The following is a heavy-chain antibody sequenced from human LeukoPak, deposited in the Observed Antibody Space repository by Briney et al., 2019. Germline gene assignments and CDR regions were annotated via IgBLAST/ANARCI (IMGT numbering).Heavy chain of an antibody. CDR3: AKRITMVRGAKGAFDI. Sequence: GGSLRLSCAASGFTFSSYEMNWVRQAPGKGLEWVSYISSSGSTIYYADSVKGRFTISRDNSKNTLYLQMNSLRAEDTAVYYCAKRITMVRGAKGAFDIWGQGTMVTVSS. CDR1: GFTFSSYE. D-gene: IGHD3-10*01. CDR2: ISSSGSTI. J-gene: IGHJ3*02. V-gene: IGHV3-48*03.